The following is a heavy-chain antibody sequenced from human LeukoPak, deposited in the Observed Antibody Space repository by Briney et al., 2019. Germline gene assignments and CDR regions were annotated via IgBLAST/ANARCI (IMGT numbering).Heavy chain of an antibody. Sequence: GGSLRLSCAASGFSFSNHGIHWVRQAPGKGLEWVAFIRYDGSKKDYADSVKGRLTISRDNSKNTLHLQMNSLRAEDTAVYYCAKVRWDNSGWYYLDSWGQGTLVTVSS. D-gene: IGHD6-19*01. CDR1: GFSFSNHG. V-gene: IGHV3-30*02. CDR3: AKVRWDNSGWYYLDS. CDR2: IRYDGSKK. J-gene: IGHJ4*02.